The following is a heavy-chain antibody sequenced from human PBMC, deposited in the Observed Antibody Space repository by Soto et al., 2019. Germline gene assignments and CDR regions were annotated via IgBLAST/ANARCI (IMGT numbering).Heavy chain of an antibody. CDR1: GGSISTGGYY. CDR2: IYYSGST. J-gene: IGHJ4*02. D-gene: IGHD4-17*01. CDR3: ARGLSVTLFDN. Sequence: QVQLQESGPGLVKPSQTLSLTCTVSGGSISTGGYYWTWIRQHPGKGLEWIGYIYYSGSTYYSPSLKSRVTISVDTSKNQFSLKLSSVTSAYTAVYYCARGLSVTLFDNWGQGTLVSVSS. V-gene: IGHV4-31*03.